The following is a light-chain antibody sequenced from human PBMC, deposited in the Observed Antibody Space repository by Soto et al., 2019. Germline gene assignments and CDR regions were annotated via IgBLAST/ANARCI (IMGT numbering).Light chain of an antibody. J-gene: IGKJ5*01. CDR3: QQRKSYPIT. Sequence: DIQLTQSPSFLSASVGDRVTITCRASQDINTYLAWYQQKPGKAPKLLIFAASTLQNGVPSRFSGSGSGTEFTVTINSLQPEDLATYYCQQRKSYPITFGQGTRLEIK. CDR1: QDINTY. CDR2: AAS. V-gene: IGKV1-9*01.